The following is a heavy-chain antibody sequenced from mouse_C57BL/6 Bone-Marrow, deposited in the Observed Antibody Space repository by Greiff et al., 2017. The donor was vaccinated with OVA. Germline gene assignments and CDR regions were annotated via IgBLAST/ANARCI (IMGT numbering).Heavy chain of an antibody. CDR2: IDPENGDT. CDR1: GFNIKDDY. V-gene: IGHV14-4*01. CDR3: TSPWYPY. Sequence: EVQLQQSGAELVRPGASVKLSCTASGFNIKDDYMHWVKQRPEQGLEWIGWIDPENGDTEYASKFQGKATITADTSSNTAYLQLSSLTSEDTAVYYCTSPWYPYWGQGTTLTVSS. D-gene: IGHD2-1*01. J-gene: IGHJ2*01.